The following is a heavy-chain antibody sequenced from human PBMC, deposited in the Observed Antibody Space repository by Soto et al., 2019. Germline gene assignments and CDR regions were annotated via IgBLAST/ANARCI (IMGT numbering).Heavy chain of an antibody. Sequence: EVQLVESGGGLVKPGGSLRLSCAASGFTFSNYSMNWVRQAPGKGLEWVSSTSSSSSSYIYYADSVKGRFTISRDNAKNSLYLQMNSLRAEDTAVYYCARLGAECSSTSCPDYYYYYGMDVWGQGTSVTVSS. D-gene: IGHD2-2*01. J-gene: IGHJ6*02. V-gene: IGHV3-21*01. CDR1: GFTFSNYS. CDR2: TSSSSSSYI. CDR3: ARLGAECSSTSCPDYYYYYGMDV.